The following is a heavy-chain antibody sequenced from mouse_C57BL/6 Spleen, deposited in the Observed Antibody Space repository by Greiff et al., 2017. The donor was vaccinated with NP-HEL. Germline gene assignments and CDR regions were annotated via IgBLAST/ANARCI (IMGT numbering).Heavy chain of an antibody. J-gene: IGHJ1*03. CDR3: ARSYGSSNWYFDV. CDR1: GYTFTSYW. V-gene: IGHV1-69*01. D-gene: IGHD1-1*01. CDR2: IDPSDSYT. Sequence: VQGVESGAELVMPGASVKLSCKASGYTFTSYWMHWVKQRPGQGLEWIGEIDPSDSYTNYNQKFKGKSTLTVDKSSSTAYMQLSSLTSEDSAVYYCARSYGSSNWYFDVWGTGTTVTVSS.